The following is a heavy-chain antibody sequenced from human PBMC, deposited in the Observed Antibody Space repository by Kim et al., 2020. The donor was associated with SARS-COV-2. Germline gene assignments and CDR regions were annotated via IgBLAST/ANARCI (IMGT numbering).Heavy chain of an antibody. V-gene: IGHV4-59*01. Sequence: PSLKSRGTISVDTSKNPFSRKRSSVTAADTAVYYCARDRQAHYYYYGMDVWGQGTTVTVSS. CDR3: ARDRQAHYYYYGMDV. J-gene: IGHJ6*02.